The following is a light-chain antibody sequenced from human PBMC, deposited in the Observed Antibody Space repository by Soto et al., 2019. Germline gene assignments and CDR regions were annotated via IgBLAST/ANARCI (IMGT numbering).Light chain of an antibody. CDR1: QSVSRN. CDR3: QQRSNGLS. Sequence: EIVLTQSPAILSLSPGERATFSCRASQSVSRNLDWYQHKPGQTPRLLIYDASNRATGIPVRFSGSGSGTDFTLTISSLEPEDFAGYYCQQRSNGLSFGPGTKVDIK. CDR2: DAS. V-gene: IGKV3-11*01. J-gene: IGKJ3*01.